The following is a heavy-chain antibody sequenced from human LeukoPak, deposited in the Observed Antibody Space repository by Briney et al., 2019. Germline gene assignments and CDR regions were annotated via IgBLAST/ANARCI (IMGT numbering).Heavy chain of an antibody. CDR1: GGSISSSYW. CDR3: ARKLYSGWRLFDY. D-gene: IGHD6-19*01. CDR2: IYHSGST. J-gene: IGHJ4*02. V-gene: IGHV4-4*02. Sequence: SGTLSLTCAVSGGSISSSYWWSWVRQPPGKGLEWVGEIYHSGSTNYNPSLKSRVTISVDKSKNQFSLNLSSVTAADTAVYYCARKLYSGWRLFDYWGQGTLVTVSS.